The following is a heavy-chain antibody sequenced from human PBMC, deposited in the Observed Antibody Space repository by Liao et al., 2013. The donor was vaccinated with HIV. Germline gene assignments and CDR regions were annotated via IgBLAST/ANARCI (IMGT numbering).Heavy chain of an antibody. Sequence: QVQLQESGPRVVKPSETLSLTCSVSGDSIGSFFWNWIRQPAGKGLEWIGRVYITGITTYNPSLERRVTMAVDTSKNQFYLKLTSMTAADTAVYFCARGESYGQANWLAPWGPEFRSPSP. V-gene: IGHV4-4*07. J-gene: IGHJ5*02. CDR3: ARGESYGQANWLAP. D-gene: IGHD3-16*01. CDR2: VYITGIT. CDR1: GDSIGSFF.